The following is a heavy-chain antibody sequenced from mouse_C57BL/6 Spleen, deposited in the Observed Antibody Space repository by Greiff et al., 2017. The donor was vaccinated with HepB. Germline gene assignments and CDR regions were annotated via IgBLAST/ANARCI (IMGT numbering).Heavy chain of an antibody. J-gene: IGHJ3*01. CDR3: AREGDGDYVGFAY. Sequence: QVQLQQSGAELVRPGTSVKVSCKASGYAFTNYLIEWVKQRPGQGLEWIGVINPGSGGTNYNEKFKGKATLTADKSSSTAYMQLSSLTSEDSAVYFCAREGDGDYVGFAYWGQGTLVTVSA. D-gene: IGHD2-13*01. V-gene: IGHV1-54*01. CDR1: GYAFTNYL. CDR2: INPGSGGT.